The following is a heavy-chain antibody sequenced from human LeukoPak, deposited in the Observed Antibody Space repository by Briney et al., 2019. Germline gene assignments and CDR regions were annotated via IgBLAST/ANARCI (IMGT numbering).Heavy chain of an antibody. CDR1: GFTFSNYA. D-gene: IGHD6-19*01. CDR3: ARSSGWWSLDY. J-gene: IGHJ4*02. CDR2: ISDSGGST. V-gene: IGHV3-23*01. Sequence: GGSLRLSCAASGFTFSNYAMSWVRQAPGKGLEWVSTISDSGGSTYYADSVKGRFTISRDNSKNTLFLQMNSLRADDTAVYYCARSSGWWSLDYWGQGTLVTVSS.